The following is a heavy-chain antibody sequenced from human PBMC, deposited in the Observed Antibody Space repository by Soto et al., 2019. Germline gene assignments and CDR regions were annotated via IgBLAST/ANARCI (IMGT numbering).Heavy chain of an antibody. J-gene: IGHJ5*02. D-gene: IGHD2-21*01. V-gene: IGHV4-31*03. CDR2: IYVTGAV. CDR3: ARLRIATNNYKWFDP. CDR1: CAALNSGNYY. Sequence: SDTLSLTCSFSCAALNSGNYYWSCIRQVPGKGLEWIGHIYVTGAVDYNPSLRDRITISQDTSERQFSLNLRLVTAADTAVYYCARLRIATNNYKWFDPWGQGTLVTVS.